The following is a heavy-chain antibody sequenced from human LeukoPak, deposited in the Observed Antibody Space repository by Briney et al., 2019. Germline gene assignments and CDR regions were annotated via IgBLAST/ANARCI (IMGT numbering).Heavy chain of an antibody. CDR2: VDPEDGET. J-gene: IGHJ4*02. Sequence: ASVKVSCKVSGYTFTDYYMHWVQQAPGKGLEWMRLVDPEDGETIYAEKFQGRVTITADTSTDTAYMELSSLRSEDTAVYYCAIEYYYDSSGYYQYWGQGTLVTVSS. V-gene: IGHV1-69-2*01. CDR3: AIEYYYDSSGYYQY. CDR1: GYTFTDYY. D-gene: IGHD3-22*01.